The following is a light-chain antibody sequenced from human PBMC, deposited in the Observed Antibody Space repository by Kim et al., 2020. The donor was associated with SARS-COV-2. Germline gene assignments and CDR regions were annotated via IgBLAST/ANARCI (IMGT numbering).Light chain of an antibody. CDR3: QQLNSYPLT. CDR1: QGIGSH. CDR2: AAS. Sequence: GDRVTITCRASQGIGSHLAWYQQKPGRAPRFLIYAASTLQSGVPSRFGGSGSGTEFTLTISSLQPEDFATYYCQQLNSYPLTFGPGTKV. V-gene: IGKV1-9*01. J-gene: IGKJ3*01.